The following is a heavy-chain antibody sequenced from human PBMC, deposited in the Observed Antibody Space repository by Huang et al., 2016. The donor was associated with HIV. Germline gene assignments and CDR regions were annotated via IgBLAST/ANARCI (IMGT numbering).Heavy chain of an antibody. CDR1: GGAVGSGSYY. CDR2: SYYRGST. CDR3: ARGTGSGSFDY. J-gene: IGHJ4*02. D-gene: IGHD3-10*01. Sequence: QVQLQESGPGLVKPSETLSLTCTVSGGAVGSGSYYWSWIRQPPGKGLEWIGYSYYRGSTNYTPSLKSRVTISVDTSKNQFSLKLSSVTAADTAVYYCARGTGSGSFDYWGQGTLVTVSS. V-gene: IGHV4-61*01.